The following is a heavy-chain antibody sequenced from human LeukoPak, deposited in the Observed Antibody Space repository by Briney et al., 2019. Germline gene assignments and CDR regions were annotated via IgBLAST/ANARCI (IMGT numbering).Heavy chain of an antibody. V-gene: IGHV1-69*06. D-gene: IGHD3-10*01. CDR3: ARAGAHDAFDI. J-gene: IGHJ3*02. CDR1: GGAFSSYA. Sequence: GASVKVSCKASGGAFSSYAISWVRQAPGQGLEWMGGIIPIFGTANYAQKFQGRVTITADKSTSTAYMELSSLRSEDTAVYYCARAGAHDAFDIWGQGTKVTVSS. CDR2: IIPIFGTA.